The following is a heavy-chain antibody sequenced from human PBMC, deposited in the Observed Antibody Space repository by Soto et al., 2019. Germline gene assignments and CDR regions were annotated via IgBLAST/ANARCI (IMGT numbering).Heavy chain of an antibody. V-gene: IGHV3-30*18. CDR2: ISYDGSNK. CDR3: AKNYYGMDV. J-gene: IGHJ6*02. CDR1: GFTFSSYG. Sequence: SLRLSCAASGFTFSSYGMHWVRQAPGKGLEGVAVISYDGSNKYYADSVRGRFTISRDNSKNTLYLQMNSLRAEDTAVYYCAKNYYGMDVWGQGTTVTVSS.